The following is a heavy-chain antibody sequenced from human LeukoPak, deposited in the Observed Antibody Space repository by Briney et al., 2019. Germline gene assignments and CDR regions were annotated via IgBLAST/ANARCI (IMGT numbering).Heavy chain of an antibody. D-gene: IGHD1-7*01. J-gene: IGHJ4*02. CDR2: IWYDGSNK. CDR1: GFTFSSYG. V-gene: IGHV3-33*01. Sequence: GGSLRLSCAASGFTFSSYGMHWVRQAPGKGLEWVAVIWYDGSNKYYADSVTGRFTISRDNYNNKLYLQMNRLRAEDTAVYYCARDPGTRGTLDYWGQGTLVTVSS. CDR3: ARDPGTRGTLDY.